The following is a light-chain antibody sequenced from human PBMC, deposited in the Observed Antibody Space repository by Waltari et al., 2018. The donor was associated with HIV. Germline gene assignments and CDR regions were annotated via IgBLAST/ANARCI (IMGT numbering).Light chain of an antibody. CDR2: GAS. V-gene: IGKV3-20*01. J-gene: IGKJ1*01. CDR1: QSVSSSY. Sequence: EIVLTQSPGTLSLSPGERATLSCRASQSVSSSYLAWYQQKPGQALRLLIYGASSRATGIPDRFSGSGSGTDFILTISRLEPEDSAVYYCHQYGSSPRGTFGQGTKVEIK. CDR3: HQYGSSPRGT.